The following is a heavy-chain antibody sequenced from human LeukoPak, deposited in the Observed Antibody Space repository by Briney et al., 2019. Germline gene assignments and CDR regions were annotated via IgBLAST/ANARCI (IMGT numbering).Heavy chain of an antibody. CDR3: ARHAGARGIAAAVANYYYYMDV. CDR1: GFTFDDYG. V-gene: IGHV3-20*04. D-gene: IGHD6-13*01. J-gene: IGHJ6*03. Sequence: RSGGSLRLSCAGSGFTFDDYGMSWVRQVPGKGLKWVSGINWNGARTGYADSVKGRFTISRDNAKKSLYLQMDSLRVEDTALYYCARHAGARGIAAAVANYYYYMDVWGKGTTVTVSS. CDR2: INWNGART.